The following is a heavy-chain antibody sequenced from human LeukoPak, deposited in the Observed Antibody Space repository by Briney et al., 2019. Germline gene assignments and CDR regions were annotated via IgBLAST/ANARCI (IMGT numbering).Heavy chain of an antibody. CDR1: GGSFSGYY. D-gene: IGHD6-13*01. CDR2: INHSGST. V-gene: IGHV4-34*01. CDR3: ARGPFSSWYEKDGMDV. J-gene: IGHJ6*02. Sequence: SETLSLTCAVYGGSFSGYYWSWIRQPPGKGLEWIGGINHSGSTNYNPSLKSRVTISVDTSKNQLSLKLSSVTAADTAVYYCARGPFSSWYEKDGMDVWGQGTTVTVSS.